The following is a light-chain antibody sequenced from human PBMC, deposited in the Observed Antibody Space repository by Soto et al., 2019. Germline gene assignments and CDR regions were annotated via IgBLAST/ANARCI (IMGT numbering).Light chain of an antibody. V-gene: IGLV2-14*01. J-gene: IGLJ1*01. CDR2: GVN. CDR1: SSDVGGYNY. Sequence: QSALTQPASVSGSPGQSITISCSGTSSDVGGYNYVSWYQQPPGKAPKLMIYGVNNRPSGVSNRFSGSKSGNTASLTISGLQAEDEADYYCSSYISTSTLDVFGTGTKLTVL. CDR3: SSYISTSTLDV.